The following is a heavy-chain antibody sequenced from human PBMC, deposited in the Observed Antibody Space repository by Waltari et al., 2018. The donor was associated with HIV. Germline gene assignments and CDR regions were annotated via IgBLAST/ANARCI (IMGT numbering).Heavy chain of an antibody. J-gene: IGHJ4*02. CDR3: VTSRPGAVFGDF. Sequence: QAQLVQSGAEVRKPGASVKVSCKASGYNFDTSDINWVRRAPGQGLEWMGWMSINNGNAGYGQRFKGRVTLTRDTSIDTAYMELHSLTPQDTAVYYCVTSRPGAVFGDFWGQGTPVMVSS. CDR1: GYNFDTSD. CDR2: MSINNGNA. D-gene: IGHD3-3*01. V-gene: IGHV1-8*01.